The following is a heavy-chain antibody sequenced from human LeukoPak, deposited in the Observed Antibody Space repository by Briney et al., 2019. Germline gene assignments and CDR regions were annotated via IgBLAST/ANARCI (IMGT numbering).Heavy chain of an antibody. D-gene: IGHD6-13*01. CDR2: INQDGSAK. J-gene: IGHJ4*02. Sequence: GGSLRLSCAASGFTLRTYWMSWVRQAPGKGLEWVANINQDGSAKYYVDSVKGRFTIPRDNAENSLYLQMNSLRVEDTAVYYCARLGAAAAAAFDYWGQGTLVTVSS. CDR1: GFTLRTYW. V-gene: IGHV3-7*04. CDR3: ARLGAAAAAAFDY.